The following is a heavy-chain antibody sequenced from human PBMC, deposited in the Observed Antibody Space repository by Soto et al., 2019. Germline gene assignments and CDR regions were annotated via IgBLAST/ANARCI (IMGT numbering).Heavy chain of an antibody. D-gene: IGHD3-22*01. J-gene: IGHJ4*02. CDR3: ANRRHYYDSSGYPPPLDY. CDR2: ISYDGSNK. Sequence: GGSLRLSCAASGFTFSSYGMHWVRQAPGKGLEWVAVISYDGSNKYYADSVKGRFTISRDNSKNTLYLQMNSLRAEDTAVYYCANRRHYYDSSGYPPPLDYWGQGTLVTVS. V-gene: IGHV3-30*18. CDR1: GFTFSSYG.